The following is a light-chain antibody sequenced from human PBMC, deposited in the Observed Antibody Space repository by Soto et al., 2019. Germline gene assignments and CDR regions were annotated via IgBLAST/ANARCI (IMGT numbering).Light chain of an antibody. CDR2: EVS. Sequence: QSDLTQPASVSGSPGQSITISCTGTSSDVGSYNLVSWYQQHPGKAPKLMIYEVSKRPSGVSNRFSGSKSGNTASLTISGLQAEDEADYYCCSYAGSSTFYVFGTGTKLTVL. CDR3: CSYAGSSTFYV. V-gene: IGLV2-23*02. J-gene: IGLJ1*01. CDR1: SSDVGSYNL.